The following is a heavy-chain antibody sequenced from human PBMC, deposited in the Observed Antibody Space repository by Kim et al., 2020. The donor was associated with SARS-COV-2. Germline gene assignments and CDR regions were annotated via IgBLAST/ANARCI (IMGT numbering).Heavy chain of an antibody. Sequence: GGSLRLSCEVSGFTLGIHVITWVRQTPGKGLEWVSTLRGSGGATYYADSVQGRFSVSRDNSKNTLYLQMNSLRADDTAVYYCAKQGVAAMTPFDSWGQGT. CDR1: GFTLGIHV. D-gene: IGHD3-3*01. V-gene: IGHV3-23*01. CDR2: LRGSGGAT. CDR3: AKQGVAAMTPFDS. J-gene: IGHJ4*02.